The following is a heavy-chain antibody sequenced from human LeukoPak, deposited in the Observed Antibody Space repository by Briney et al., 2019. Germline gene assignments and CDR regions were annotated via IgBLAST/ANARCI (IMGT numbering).Heavy chain of an antibody. J-gene: IGHJ4*02. CDR2: IIPIFGTA. D-gene: IGHD3-3*01. CDR1: GYTFTSYG. Sequence: GASVKVSCKASGYTFTSYGISWVRQAPGQGLEWMGGIIPIFGTANYAQKFQGRVTITADESTSTAYMELSSLRSEDTAVYYCARAHENYDFWSGYYGWGQGTLVTVSS. V-gene: IGHV1-69*13. CDR3: ARAHENYDFWSGYYG.